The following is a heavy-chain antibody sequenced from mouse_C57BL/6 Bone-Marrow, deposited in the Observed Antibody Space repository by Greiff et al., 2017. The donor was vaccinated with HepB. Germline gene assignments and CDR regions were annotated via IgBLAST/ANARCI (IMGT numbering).Heavy chain of an antibody. CDR1: GYTFTDYY. D-gene: IGHD2-3*01. CDR2: INPYNGGT. Sequence: VQLQQSGPVLVKPGASVKMSCKASGYTFTDYYMNWVKQSHGKSLEWIGVINPYNGGTSYNQKFKGKATLTVDKSSSTAYMELNSLTSEDSAVYYCASYDGPMDYWGQGTSVTVSS. V-gene: IGHV1-19*01. CDR3: ASYDGPMDY. J-gene: IGHJ4*01.